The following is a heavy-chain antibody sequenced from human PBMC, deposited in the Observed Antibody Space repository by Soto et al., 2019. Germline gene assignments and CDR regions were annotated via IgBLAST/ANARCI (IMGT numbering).Heavy chain of an antibody. CDR2: IKSKTDGGTT. CDR1: GFTFSNAW. Sequence: GGSLRLSCAASGFTFSNAWMSWVRQAPGKGLEWVGRIKSKTDGGTTDYAAPVKGRFTISRDDSKNTLYLQMNSLKTEDTAVYYCTTDLLDLGITLYGSGSYPYYYYGMDVWGQGTTVTVSS. J-gene: IGHJ6*02. CDR3: TTDLLDLGITLYGSGSYPYYYYGMDV. D-gene: IGHD3-10*01. V-gene: IGHV3-15*01.